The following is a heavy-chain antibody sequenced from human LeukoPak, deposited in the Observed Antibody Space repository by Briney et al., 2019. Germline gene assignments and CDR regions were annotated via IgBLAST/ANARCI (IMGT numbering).Heavy chain of an antibody. Sequence: PGRSLRLSCAASGFTFSSCGMHWVRQAPGKGLEWVAVISYDGSNKYYADSVKGRFTISRDNSKNTLYLQMNSLRAEDTAVYYCKGTVADPYYFDYWGQGTLVTVSS. CDR2: ISYDGSNK. CDR3: KGTVADPYYFDY. CDR1: GFTFSSCG. D-gene: IGHD6-19*01. V-gene: IGHV3-30*03. J-gene: IGHJ4*02.